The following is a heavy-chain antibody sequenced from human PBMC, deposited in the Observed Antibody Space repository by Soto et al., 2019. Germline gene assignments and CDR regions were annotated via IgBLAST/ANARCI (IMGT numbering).Heavy chain of an antibody. Sequence: SETLCLTCTVAWGSISSYYWSWIRQPPGKGLEWIGYIYYSGSTYYNPSLKSRVTISVDTSKNQFSLKLSSVTAADTAVYYCARRYGGNFDYWGQGTLVTVSS. J-gene: IGHJ4*02. V-gene: IGHV4-59*12. CDR3: ARRYGGNFDY. CDR2: IYYSGST. CDR1: WGSISSYY. D-gene: IGHD2-15*01.